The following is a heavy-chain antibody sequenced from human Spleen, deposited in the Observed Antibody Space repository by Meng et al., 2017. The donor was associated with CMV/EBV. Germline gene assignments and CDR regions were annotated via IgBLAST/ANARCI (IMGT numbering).Heavy chain of an antibody. J-gene: IGHJ4*02. Sequence: GSLRLSCTVSGGSISSYYWSWIRQPPGKGLEWIGYIYYSGSTNYNPSLKSRVTISVDTSKNQFSLKLSSVTAADTAVYYCARGAYSSGWDYYFDYWGPGTLVTVSS. CDR2: IYYSGST. D-gene: IGHD6-19*01. V-gene: IGHV4-59*01. CDR3: ARGAYSSGWDYYFDY. CDR1: GGSISSYY.